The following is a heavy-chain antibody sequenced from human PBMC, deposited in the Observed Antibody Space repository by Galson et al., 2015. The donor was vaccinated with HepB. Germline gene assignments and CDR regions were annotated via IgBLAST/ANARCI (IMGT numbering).Heavy chain of an antibody. CDR3: ARGVRYYDSSGYLGNWYFDL. Sequence: SVKVSCKASGYTFTSYYMHWVRQAPGQGLEWMGIINPSGGSTSYAQKFQGRVTMTRDTSTSTVYMELSSLRSEDTAVYYCARGVRYYDSSGYLGNWYFDLWGRGTLVTVSS. J-gene: IGHJ2*01. CDR1: GYTFTSYY. D-gene: IGHD3-22*01. CDR2: INPSGGST. V-gene: IGHV1-46*01.